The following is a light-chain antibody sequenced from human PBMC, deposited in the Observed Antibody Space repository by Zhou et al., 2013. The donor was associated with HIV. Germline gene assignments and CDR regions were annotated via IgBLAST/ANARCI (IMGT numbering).Light chain of an antibody. CDR2: GAS. J-gene: IGKJ5*01. Sequence: EIVMTQSPATLSVSPGERATLSCRASQSISTDLAWYQQKPGQAPRLLIYGASTRATGIPARFSGSGSGTEFILTINSLQSEDFAIYYCQQYDNWPPITFGQGTRLEIK. CDR1: QSISTD. CDR3: QQYDNWPPIT. V-gene: IGKV3D-15*01.